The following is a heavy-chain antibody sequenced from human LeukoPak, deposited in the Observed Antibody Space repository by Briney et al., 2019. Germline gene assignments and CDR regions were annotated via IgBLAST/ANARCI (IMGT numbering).Heavy chain of an antibody. CDR2: VHTSGST. CDR3: ARDTGTVVDY. V-gene: IGHV4-4*07. CDR1: GGSIAGYF. D-gene: IGHD4-23*01. J-gene: IGHJ4*02. Sequence: SETLSLTCTVSGGSIAGYFWSWIRQPAGKGLEWIGRVHTSGSTNYNPSLKSRVTTSVDTSKNQFSLKLSSVTAADTAVYYCARDTGTVVDYWGQGTLVTVSS.